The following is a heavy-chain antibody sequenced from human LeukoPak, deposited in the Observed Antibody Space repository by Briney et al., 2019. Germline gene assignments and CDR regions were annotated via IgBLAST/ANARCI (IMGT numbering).Heavy chain of an antibody. CDR1: GFTFSSYG. D-gene: IGHD3-10*01. CDR3: AKDGEIPY. Sequence: GGSLRFSCAASGFTFSSYGMHWVRQAPGKGLEWVAVISYDGSNKYYADSVKGRFTISRDNSKNTLYLQMNSLRAEDTAVYYCAKDGEIPYWGQGTLVTVSS. J-gene: IGHJ4*02. V-gene: IGHV3-30*18. CDR2: ISYDGSNK.